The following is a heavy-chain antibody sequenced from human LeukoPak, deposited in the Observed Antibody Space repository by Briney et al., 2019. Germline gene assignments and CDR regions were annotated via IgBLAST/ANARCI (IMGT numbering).Heavy chain of an antibody. CDR1: GFTFSSYA. V-gene: IGHV3-23*01. J-gene: IGHJ4*02. Sequence: GGSLRLSCAVSGFTFSSYAMSWVRQAPGKGLEWVSGVSGSGDSTYYADSVKGRFTISRDNSRNTLYLQMNSLRAEDTAVYYCARGVDYYENSGTIDYWGQGTLVTVSS. CDR2: VSGSGDST. CDR3: ARGVDYYENSGTIDY. D-gene: IGHD3-22*01.